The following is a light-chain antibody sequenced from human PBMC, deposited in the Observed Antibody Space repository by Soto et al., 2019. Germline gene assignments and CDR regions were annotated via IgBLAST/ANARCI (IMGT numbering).Light chain of an antibody. CDR1: QSVSTSY. Sequence: EIVLTQSPGTFSLSPGEKATLSCRASQSVSTSYLAWYQQRPGQAPRLLIYGASSRATGIPDRFSGSGSGTDFTLTISRLEPEDCAVYYCQQYGTSPVTFGGGTKVEIK. CDR3: QQYGTSPVT. V-gene: IGKV3-20*01. CDR2: GAS. J-gene: IGKJ4*01.